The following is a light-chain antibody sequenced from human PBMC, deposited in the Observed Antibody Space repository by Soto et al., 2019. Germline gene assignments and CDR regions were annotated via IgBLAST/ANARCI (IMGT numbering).Light chain of an antibody. CDR3: TSYVGSDIWV. V-gene: IGLV2-8*01. Sequence: QSALTQPPSASGSPGQSVTISCTGTSSDVGAYKYVSWYQQYPGKAPKLMIYEVSKRPSGVPDRFSGSKSDNTASLTVSGLQAEDEADYYCTSYVGSDIWVFGGGTKVTLL. CDR2: EVS. CDR1: SSDVGAYKY. J-gene: IGLJ3*02.